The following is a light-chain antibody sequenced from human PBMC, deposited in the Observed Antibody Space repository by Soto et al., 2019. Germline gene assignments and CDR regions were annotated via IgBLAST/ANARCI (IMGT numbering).Light chain of an antibody. CDR2: GAS. CDR1: QSVSSIY. V-gene: IGKV3-20*01. J-gene: IGKJ4*01. CDR3: QQYGSSALT. Sequence: EIVLTQSPGTLSLSPGERATLSCRASQSVSSIYLAWYQQKPGQAPRLLIYGASSRATGIPDRFSGSGSGTDFTLTISRLEPEDFAVYYCQQYGSSALTFGCGTKV.